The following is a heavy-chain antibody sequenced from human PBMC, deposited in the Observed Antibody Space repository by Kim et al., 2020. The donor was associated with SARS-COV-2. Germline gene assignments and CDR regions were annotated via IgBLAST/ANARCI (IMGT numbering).Heavy chain of an antibody. V-gene: IGHV3-33*01. CDR3: TRRGVAAAEDAFDI. CDR1: GFTFSSFG. D-gene: IGHD6-13*01. Sequence: GGSLRLSCAASGFTFSSFGMHWVRQAPGKGLEWVACIWYDGGNKWYVDSVKGRFTISRDDSKNTAYLQMNSLKTEDTAVYYCTRRGVAAAEDAFDIWGQGTMVTVSS. CDR2: IWYDGGNK. J-gene: IGHJ3*02.